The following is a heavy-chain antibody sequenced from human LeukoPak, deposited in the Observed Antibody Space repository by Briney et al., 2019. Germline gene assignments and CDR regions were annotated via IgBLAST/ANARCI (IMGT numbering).Heavy chain of an antibody. D-gene: IGHD3-16*01. V-gene: IGHV4-59*01. J-gene: IGHJ5*02. CDR1: GGSISSYY. CDR2: IYYSGST. CDR3: AREAGGYWFDP. Sequence: SETLSLTCTVSGGSISSYYWSWIRQPPGKGLEWIGYIYYSGSTNYNPSLKSRFTISVDTSKNQFSLKLSSVTAADTAVYYCAREAGGYWFDPWGQGTLVTVSS.